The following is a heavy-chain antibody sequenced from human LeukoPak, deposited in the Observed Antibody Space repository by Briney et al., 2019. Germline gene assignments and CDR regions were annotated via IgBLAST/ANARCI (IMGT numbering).Heavy chain of an antibody. CDR3: ARLAVAGTRDY. CDR1: GVSISSSNSY. J-gene: IGHJ4*02. V-gene: IGHV4-39*01. Sequence: SETLSLTCTVSGVSISSSNSYWGWIRQPPGKGLEWIGSIYYSGSTYYNPSLKSRVTISVDTSKNQFSLKLSSVTAADTAVYYCARLAVAGTRDYWGQGTLVTVSS. D-gene: IGHD6-19*01. CDR2: IYYSGST.